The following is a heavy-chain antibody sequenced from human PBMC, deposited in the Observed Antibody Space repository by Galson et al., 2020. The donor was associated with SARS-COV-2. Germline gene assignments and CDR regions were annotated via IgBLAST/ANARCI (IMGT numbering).Heavy chain of an antibody. J-gene: IGHJ4*02. Sequence: GGSLRLSCAASGFTFNNYAMSWVRQAPGKGLEWVPGISGRAGSTFYADSVKGRFTISRDNSKNTLYLQMNSLRAEDTAIYYCAKGRDCSGGTCYGTSGDHWGQGTLVTVSS. CDR2: ISGRAGST. CDR3: AKGRDCSGGTCYGTSGDH. D-gene: IGHD2-15*01. V-gene: IGHV3-23*01. CDR1: GFTFNNYA.